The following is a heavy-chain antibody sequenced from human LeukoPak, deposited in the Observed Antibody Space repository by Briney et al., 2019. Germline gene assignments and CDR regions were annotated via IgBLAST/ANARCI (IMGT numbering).Heavy chain of an antibody. V-gene: IGHV1-8*01. Sequence: GASVTVSFKSSVYSFTNFDINWVRQATGQGGEWMGWMNPNSVNKGYAQKFQGRVTMTMNTSITTAYMELSSLRSEDTAVYYCARGPQWRGDYYYMDVWGRGTTVTVSS. CDR2: MNPNSVNK. D-gene: IGHD6-19*01. CDR3: ARGPQWRGDYYYMDV. J-gene: IGHJ6*03. CDR1: VYSFTNFD.